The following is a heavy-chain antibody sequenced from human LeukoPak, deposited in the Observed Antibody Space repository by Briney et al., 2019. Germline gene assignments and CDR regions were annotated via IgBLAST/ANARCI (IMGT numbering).Heavy chain of an antibody. CDR3: ARQGIVGAYNWFDP. V-gene: IGHV3-23*01. J-gene: IGHJ5*02. Sequence: GGSLRLSCAASRFTFNSYAMSWVRQAPGKGLEWVSVIGGSNGITFYVGSVKGRFTISRDNSKDTLYLQMNSLRAEDTAVYYCARQGIVGAYNWFDPWGQGTLVTVSS. D-gene: IGHD1-26*01. CDR1: RFTFNSYA. CDR2: IGGSNGIT.